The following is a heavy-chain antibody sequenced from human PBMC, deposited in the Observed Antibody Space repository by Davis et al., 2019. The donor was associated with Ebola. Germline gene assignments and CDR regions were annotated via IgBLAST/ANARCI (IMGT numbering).Heavy chain of an antibody. J-gene: IGHJ4*02. CDR2: IYYSGST. Sequence: LRLSCTVSGGSISSGDYYWSWIRQPPGKGLEWIGYIYYSGSTYYNPSLKSRVTISVDTSKNQFSLKLSSVTAADTAVYYCARRTTVTYSRYFDYWGQGTLVTVSS. CDR1: GGSISSGDYY. CDR3: ARRTTVTYSRYFDY. V-gene: IGHV4-30-4*08. D-gene: IGHD4-11*01.